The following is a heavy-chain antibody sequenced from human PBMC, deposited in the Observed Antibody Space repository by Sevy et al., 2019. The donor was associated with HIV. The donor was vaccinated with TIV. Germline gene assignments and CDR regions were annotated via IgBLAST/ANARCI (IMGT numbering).Heavy chain of an antibody. V-gene: IGHV3-30*09. CDR2: ISYDGSKK. J-gene: IGHJ4*02. CDR1: GFTFNSYA. CDR3: ARVGVSYCTDDCYHRFDY. D-gene: IGHD2-21*02. Sequence: GGSLRLSCAASGFTFNSYALLWVRQAPGKGLEWVSLISYDGSKKYYSDSVKGRFAISRDESKTTLFLQMNSLRSEDTAIYYCARVGVSYCTDDCYHRFDYWGRGTLVTVSS.